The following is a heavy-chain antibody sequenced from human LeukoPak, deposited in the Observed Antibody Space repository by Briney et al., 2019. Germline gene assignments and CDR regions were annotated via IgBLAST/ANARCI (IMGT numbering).Heavy chain of an antibody. CDR2: ISYDGSNK. J-gene: IGHJ6*03. D-gene: IGHD6-13*01. Sequence: PGGSLRLSCAASGFTFSSYAMHWVRQAPGKGLEWVAVISYDGSNKYYADSVKGRFTISRDNSKNTLYLQMNSLRAEDTAVYYCAKARIAAAGKGYYYYYYMDVWGKGTTVTVSS. CDR1: GFTFSSYA. CDR3: AKARIAAAGKGYYYYYYMDV. V-gene: IGHV3-30-3*01.